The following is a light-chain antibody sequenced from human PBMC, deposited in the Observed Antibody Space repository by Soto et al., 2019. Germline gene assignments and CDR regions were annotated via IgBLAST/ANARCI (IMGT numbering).Light chain of an antibody. V-gene: IGKV1D-12*01. CDR1: QHISRW. J-gene: IGKJ3*01. CDR3: LQAYKFPHT. Sequence: DIQMTQSPSSVSASVGDRVTITCRASQHISRWLAWYQQKPGEAPKLLITAASTLQSGVPSRFSGSGSGTDFTLTIISLQPEDFATYYCLQAYKFPHTFGPGTTVDIE. CDR2: AAS.